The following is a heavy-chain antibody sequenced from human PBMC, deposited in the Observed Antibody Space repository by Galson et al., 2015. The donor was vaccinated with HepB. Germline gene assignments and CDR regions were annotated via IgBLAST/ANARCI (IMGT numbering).Heavy chain of an antibody. CDR2: VHPNSGVT. V-gene: IGHV1-2*02. CDR3: AILDFLTPFDP. CDR1: GYSFTDHY. Sequence: SVKVSCKASGYSFTDHYIHWVRQAPGQGLEWMGWVHPNSGVTNSAQKFDGRVTMTRDTSISTAYMELSRLRSDDTAVYYCAILDFLTPFDPWGQGTLVTVSP. D-gene: IGHD2/OR15-2a*01. J-gene: IGHJ5*02.